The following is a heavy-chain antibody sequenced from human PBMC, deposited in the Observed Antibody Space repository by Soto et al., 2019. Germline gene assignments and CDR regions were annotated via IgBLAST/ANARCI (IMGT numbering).Heavy chain of an antibody. J-gene: IGHJ6*02. D-gene: IGHD4-17*01. CDR1: GFTFGSYG. V-gene: IGHV3-30*18. CDR3: AKDLDYGDYYFYAMDV. Sequence: GGPMRLSCGVAGFTFGSYGMHWVSKAPGKGLEWVAIISNDGSNKYYADPVRGRFTISRDNSKNTLYLQMNSLRAEDTAVYYFAKDLDYGDYYFYAMDVWGQGTTVTVSS. CDR2: ISNDGSNK.